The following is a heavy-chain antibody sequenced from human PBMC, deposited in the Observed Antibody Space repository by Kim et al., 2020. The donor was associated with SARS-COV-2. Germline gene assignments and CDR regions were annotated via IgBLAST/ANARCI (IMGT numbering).Heavy chain of an antibody. V-gene: IGHV4-59*01. Sequence: SETLSLTCTVSGGSISSSYWNWIRQPPGKGLEWIGYIHGAGTTDYNPSLKSRVTVSLDTSRNQFSLKLRSVTAADSAVYYCARGQLLVLDVFNVWGQGT. CDR3: ARGQLLVLDVFNV. CDR2: IHGAGTT. D-gene: IGHD6-19*01. CDR1: GGSISSSY. J-gene: IGHJ3*01.